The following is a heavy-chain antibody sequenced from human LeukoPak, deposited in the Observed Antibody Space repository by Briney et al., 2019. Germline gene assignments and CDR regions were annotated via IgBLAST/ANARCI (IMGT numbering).Heavy chain of an antibody. D-gene: IGHD3-10*01. CDR3: ARSFYHGSGAHGMDV. CDR2: INGDGSGA. CDR1: GFIFSNDY. Sequence: GGSLRLSCAASGFIFSNDYMHWVRQVSGKGLVWVSRINGDGSGADYADSVRGRFTISRDNAKNALYLQMNSLRADDTAVYYCARSFYHGSGAHGMDVWGQGTTVTVSS. J-gene: IGHJ6*02. V-gene: IGHV3-74*01.